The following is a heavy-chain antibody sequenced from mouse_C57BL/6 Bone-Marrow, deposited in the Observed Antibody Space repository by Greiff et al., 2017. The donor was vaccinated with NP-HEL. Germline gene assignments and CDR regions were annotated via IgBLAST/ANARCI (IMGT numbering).Heavy chain of an antibody. V-gene: IGHV1-69*01. J-gene: IGHJ2*01. Sequence: VQLQQPGAELVMPGASVKLSCKASGYTFTSYWMHWVKQRPGQGLEWIGEFDPSDSYTNYNQKFKGKSTLTVDKSSSTAYMQLSSLTSEDSAVYYCARGLLNYFDYWGQGTTLTVSS. CDR3: ARGLLNYFDY. CDR2: FDPSDSYT. CDR1: GYTFTSYW.